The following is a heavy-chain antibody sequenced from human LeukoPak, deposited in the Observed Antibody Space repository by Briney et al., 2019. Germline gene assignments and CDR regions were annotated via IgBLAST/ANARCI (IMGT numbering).Heavy chain of an antibody. Sequence: EEPLRVCCAASGFTFRNVRMTWVHQAPGKEPISTRRNKSKTDGGTTDYAAPVKGRFTISRDDSKNTLYLQMNSLKTEDTAVYYCATDPEVTAILGGPDYWGQGTLVTVSS. CDR3: ATDPEVTAILGGPDY. V-gene: IGHV3-15*01. J-gene: IGHJ4*02. D-gene: IGHD2-21*02. CDR1: GFTFRNVR. CDR2: NKSKTDGGTT.